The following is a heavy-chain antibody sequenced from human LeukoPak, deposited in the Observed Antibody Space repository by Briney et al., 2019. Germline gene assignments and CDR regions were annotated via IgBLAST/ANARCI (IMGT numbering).Heavy chain of an antibody. V-gene: IGHV3-30-3*01. CDR3: ARDPMIVGATPMYYFDY. CDR2: ISYDGSNK. D-gene: IGHD1-26*01. J-gene: IGHJ4*01. CDR1: GFTFSSYA. Sequence: GGSLRLSCAASGFTFSSYAMHWVRQAPGKGLEWVAVISYDGSNKYYADSVKGRFTISRDNSKNTLYLQMNSLRAEDTAVYYCARDPMIVGATPMYYFDYWGHGTLVTVSS.